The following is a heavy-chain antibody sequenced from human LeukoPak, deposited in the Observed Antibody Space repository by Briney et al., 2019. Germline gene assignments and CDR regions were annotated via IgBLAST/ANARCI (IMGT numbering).Heavy chain of an antibody. V-gene: IGHV4-39*07. CDR1: GGSISSSSYY. Sequence: SETLSLTCTVSGGSISSSSYYRGWIRQPPGKGLEWIGSIYYSGSTYYHPSLKSRVTISVDTSKNQFSLKLSSVTAADTAVYYCASRSSIWSGYQDTLYYFDSWGQGTLVTVSS. D-gene: IGHD3-3*01. CDR3: ASRSSIWSGYQDTLYYFDS. J-gene: IGHJ4*02. CDR2: IYYSGST.